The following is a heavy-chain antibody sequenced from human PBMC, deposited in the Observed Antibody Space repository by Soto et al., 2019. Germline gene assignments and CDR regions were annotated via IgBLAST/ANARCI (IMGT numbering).Heavy chain of an antibody. Sequence: SVKVSWKASGYTFTSYGISWVRQAPGQGLEWMGWISVYNGNTNYAQKFQGRITMATDTSTSTAYMELRSLRSDDTAKYYCARDVDSGYDYSSSFYYYGMDVWG. D-gene: IGHD5-12*01. CDR3: ARDVDSGYDYSSSFYYYGMDV. J-gene: IGHJ6*02. CDR1: GYTFTSYG. CDR2: ISVYNGNT. V-gene: IGHV1-18*04.